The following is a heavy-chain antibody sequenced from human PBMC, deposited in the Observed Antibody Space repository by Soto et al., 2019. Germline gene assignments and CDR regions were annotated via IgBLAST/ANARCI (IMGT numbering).Heavy chain of an antibody. V-gene: IGHV3-30-3*01. CDR1: GFTFSSYA. J-gene: IGHJ4*02. CDR3: ARADTAAGTTDFDY. CDR2: ISYDGSNK. D-gene: IGHD6-13*01. Sequence: QVQLVESGGGVVQPGRSLRLSCAASGFTFSSYAMHWVRQAPGKGLEWVAVISYDGSNKYYADSVKGRFTISRDNSKNTLYLQMKSLRAEDTAVYYCARADTAAGTTDFDYWGQGTLVTVSS.